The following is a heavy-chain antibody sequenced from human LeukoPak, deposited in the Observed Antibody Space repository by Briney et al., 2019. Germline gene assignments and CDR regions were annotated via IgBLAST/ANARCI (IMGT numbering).Heavy chain of an antibody. D-gene: IGHD2-15*01. CDR1: GYAFTGYY. J-gene: IGHJ4*02. V-gene: IGHV1-2*02. CDR3: VRDLCSGGSCLDY. CDR2: INPNSGGT. Sequence: GASVKVSCTASGYAFTGYYMYWVRQAPGQGLEWMGWINPNSGGTNYAQKFQGRVTMTRDTSISTAYVELSRLRSDDTAVYYCVRDLCSGGSCLDYWGQGTLVTVSS.